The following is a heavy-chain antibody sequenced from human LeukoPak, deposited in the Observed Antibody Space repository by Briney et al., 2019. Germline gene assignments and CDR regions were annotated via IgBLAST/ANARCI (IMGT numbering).Heavy chain of an antibody. CDR1: GSTFGDYA. V-gene: IGHV3-49*03. J-gene: IGHJ4*02. D-gene: IGHD3-10*01. CDR2: IRTKAFGGTT. CDR3: TREKKDDYGSGSYFPYYFDY. Sequence: GGSLRLSCTASGSTFGDYAMSWFRQAPGKGLEWVGFIRTKAFGGTTEYAASVKGRFTISRDDSNTIAYLQMNSLKTEDTAVYYCTREKKDDYGSGSYFPYYFDYWGQGTLVTVSS.